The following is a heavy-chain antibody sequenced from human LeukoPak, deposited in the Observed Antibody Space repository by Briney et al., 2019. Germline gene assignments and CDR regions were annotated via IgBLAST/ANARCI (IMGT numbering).Heavy chain of an antibody. D-gene: IGHD3-9*01. CDR2: IKQDGSEK. Sequence: PGGSLRLSCAASGFTFSSYWMSWVRQAPGKGLEWVANIKQDGSEKYYVDSVKGRFTISRDNAKNSLYLQMNSLRAEDTAVYYCARAGVVRYFAQFDYWGQGTLVTVSS. J-gene: IGHJ4*02. V-gene: IGHV3-7*01. CDR3: ARAGVVRYFAQFDY. CDR1: GFTFSSYW.